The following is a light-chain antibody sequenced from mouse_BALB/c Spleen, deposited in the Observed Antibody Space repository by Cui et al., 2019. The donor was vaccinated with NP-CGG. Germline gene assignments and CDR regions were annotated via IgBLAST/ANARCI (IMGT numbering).Light chain of an antibody. J-gene: IGLJ1*01. CDR1: TGAVTTSNY. Sequence: QAVVTQESALTTSPGETVTIICRSSTGAVTTSNYANWVQEKPDHLFTGLIGGTNNRAPGVPARFSGSLIGDKAALTITGAQTEDEAIYFCALWYSNHWVFGGGTKLTVL. V-gene: IGLV1*01. CDR3: ALWYSNHWV. CDR2: GTN.